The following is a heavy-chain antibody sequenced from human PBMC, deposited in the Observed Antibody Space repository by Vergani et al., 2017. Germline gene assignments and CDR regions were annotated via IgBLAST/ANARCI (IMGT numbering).Heavy chain of an antibody. Sequence: QVQLQQWGAGLLKPSETLSLTCAVYGGSFSGYYWSWIRQPPGKGLEWIGSIYYSGSTYYNPSLKSRVTISVDTSKNQFSLKLSSVTAADTAVYYCARLVVVAATIGYYYYGMDVWGQGTTVTVSS. CDR3: ARLVVVAATIGYYYYGMDV. J-gene: IGHJ6*02. CDR2: IYYSGST. V-gene: IGHV4-34*01. D-gene: IGHD2-15*01. CDR1: GGSFSGYY.